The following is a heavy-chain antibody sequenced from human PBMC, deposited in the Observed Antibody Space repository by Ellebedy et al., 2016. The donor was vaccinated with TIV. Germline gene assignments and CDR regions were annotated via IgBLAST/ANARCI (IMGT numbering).Heavy chain of an antibody. CDR3: TKEIPPMVRGVINDY. J-gene: IGHJ4*02. CDR2: ISSSGSTI. D-gene: IGHD3-10*01. Sequence: GESLKISCAASGFTFSDYYMSWIRQAPGKRLEWVSYISSSGSTIYYADSVKGRFTISRDNSKDSLYLQMNSLRIEDTALYHCTKEIPPMVRGVINDYWGQGTLVTVSS. V-gene: IGHV3-11*01. CDR1: GFTFSDYY.